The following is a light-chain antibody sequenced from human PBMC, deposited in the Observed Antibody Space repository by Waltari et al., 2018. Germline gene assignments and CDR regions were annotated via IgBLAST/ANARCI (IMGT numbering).Light chain of an antibody. CDR1: SSNTGAGYE. CDR2: GNS. Sequence: HSGLTQPPSVSGAPRRGVTISCTGRSSNTGAGYEVHWYQLLPGTAPKLLINGNSNRPSGVPDRFSGPKSGTSASLAITGLQAEDEAGYYCQSYDSSLSGSVFGGGTKLTVL. CDR3: QSYDSSLSGSV. V-gene: IGLV1-40*01. J-gene: IGLJ2*01.